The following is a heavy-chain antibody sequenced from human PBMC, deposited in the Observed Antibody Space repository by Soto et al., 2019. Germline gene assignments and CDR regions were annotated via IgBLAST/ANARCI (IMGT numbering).Heavy chain of an antibody. D-gene: IGHD2-21*02. CDR3: ARDDGLAYRGGDCYS. CDR2: IIPILGIA. V-gene: IGHV1-69*02. CDR1: GGTFSSYT. J-gene: IGHJ4*02. Sequence: QVQLVQSGAEVKKPGSSVKVSCKASGGTFSSYTISWVRQAPGQGLEWMGRIIPILGIANYAQKFQGRVTITADKSXXTAYMELSSLRSEDTAVYYCARDDGLAYRGGDCYSWGQGTLVTVSS.